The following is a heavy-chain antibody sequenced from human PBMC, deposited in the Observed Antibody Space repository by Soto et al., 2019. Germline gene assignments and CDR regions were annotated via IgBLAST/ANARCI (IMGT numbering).Heavy chain of an antibody. CDR2: IYDTGNT. V-gene: IGHV4-31*03. D-gene: IGHD6-13*01. J-gene: IGHJ6*02. CDR1: GGSISRGGYY. CDR3: ARGGSAWLFGMDV. Sequence: SETLSLTCTVSGGSISRGGYYWSWIRQHPGKGLEWIGYIYDTGNTYFNPSLKSRVDISIDTSNNQVSVKLSSVTAADTAIYYCARGGSAWLFGMDVWGQGTTVTV.